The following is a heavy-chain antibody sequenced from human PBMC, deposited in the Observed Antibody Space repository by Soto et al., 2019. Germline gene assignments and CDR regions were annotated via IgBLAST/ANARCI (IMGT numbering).Heavy chain of an antibody. Sequence: SETLSLTCVVYDGSLTEYHWSWVRQTPGKGLQWIGYIYDSGSSYYNPSLKSRVTMSVDTSKNQFSLKLSSVTAADTAVYYCAREKGYISGPKNFDYWGQGTLVTVSS. CDR1: DGSLTEYH. CDR2: IYDSGSS. D-gene: IGHD5-12*01. J-gene: IGHJ4*02. V-gene: IGHV4-30-4*08. CDR3: AREKGYISGPKNFDY.